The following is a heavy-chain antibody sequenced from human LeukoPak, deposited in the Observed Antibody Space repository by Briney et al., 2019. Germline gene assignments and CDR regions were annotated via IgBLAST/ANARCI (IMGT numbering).Heavy chain of an antibody. D-gene: IGHD5-18*01. V-gene: IGHV4-59*01. CDR1: GGSISSYY. J-gene: IGHJ4*02. CDR3: ASGGYSSPLDY. CDR2: IYYSGGT. Sequence: SETLSLTCTVSGGSISSYYWSWIRQPPGKGLEWIGYIYYSGGTNYNPSLKSRVTISVDTSKNQFSLKLSSVTAADTAVYYCASGGYSSPLDYWGQGTLVTVSS.